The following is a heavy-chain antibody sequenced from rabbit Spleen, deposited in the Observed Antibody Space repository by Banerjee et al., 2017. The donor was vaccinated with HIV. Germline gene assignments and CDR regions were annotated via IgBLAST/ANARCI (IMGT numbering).Heavy chain of an antibody. CDR3: ARAGYITENAATGFSL. CDR2: IYAGSSGST. D-gene: IGHD7-1*01. J-gene: IGHJ4*01. Sequence: QEQLKETGGGLVQPGGSLTLSCKASGFDFSSSYWICWVRQAPGKGLEWIACIYAGSSGSTYYASWAKGRVTISKPSSTTVTLQMTSLTAADTATYFCARAGYITENAATGFSLWGQGTLVTVS. V-gene: IGHV1S45*01. CDR1: GFDFSSSYW.